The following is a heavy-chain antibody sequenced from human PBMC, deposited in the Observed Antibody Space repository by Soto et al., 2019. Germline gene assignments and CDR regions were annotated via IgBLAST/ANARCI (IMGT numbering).Heavy chain of an antibody. CDR2: VYWDDDK. J-gene: IGHJ4*02. CDR1: GFSLSTSGVG. V-gene: IGHV2-5*02. CDR3: AHYDYGGLVY. D-gene: IGHD4-17*01. Sequence: QITLKESGPTLVKPTQTLTLTCTFSGFSLSTSGVGVTWIRQPPGKALEWLSLVYWDDDKRYSPSLKNRLPITKDTSKNQVVFTMTNMDPVDTATYFCAHYDYGGLVYWVQGALVTVSS.